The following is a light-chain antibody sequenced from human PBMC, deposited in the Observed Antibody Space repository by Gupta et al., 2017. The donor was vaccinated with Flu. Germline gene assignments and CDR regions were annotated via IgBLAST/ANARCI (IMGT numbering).Light chain of an antibody. CDR3: QVWDTASDHWL. J-gene: IGLJ3*02. CDR2: DDD. CDR1: NIGRET. Sequence: SFLLTQPPSVSVAPGQTARIACGGNNIGRETVHWYQQKPGQAPVLVLYDDDFRPSGIPERFSGSNSGNTATLTIRRVEAGDEADYYCQVWDTASDHWLFGAGTTLTVV. V-gene: IGLV3-21*02.